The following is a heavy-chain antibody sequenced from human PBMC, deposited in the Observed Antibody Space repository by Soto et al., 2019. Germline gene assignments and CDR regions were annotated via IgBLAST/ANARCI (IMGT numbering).Heavy chain of an antibody. D-gene: IGHD6-6*01. V-gene: IGHV1-2*02. J-gene: IGHJ6*02. CDR1: GYTFTGYY. Sequence: ASVKVSCKASGYTFTGYYMHWVRQAPGQGLEWMGWINPNSGGTNYAQKFQGRVTMTRDTSISTAYMELSSLRSEDTAVYYCAADRHSSSSLYYYGMDVWGQGTTVTVSS. CDR2: INPNSGGT. CDR3: AADRHSSSSLYYYGMDV.